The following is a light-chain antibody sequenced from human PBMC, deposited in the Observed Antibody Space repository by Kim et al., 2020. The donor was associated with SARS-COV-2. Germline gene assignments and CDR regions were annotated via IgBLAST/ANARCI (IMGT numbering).Light chain of an antibody. CDR3: QQYYNTPLT. CDR2: WAS. CDR1: QSVLYSSNNKNY. Sequence: DIVMTQSPDYLDVSLGERATINCKSSQSVLYSSNNKNYLAWYQQKPGQPPKLLIYWASTRESGVPDRFSGSGSGTDFTLTISSLQAEDVAVYYCQQYYNTPLTFGGGTKLEI. V-gene: IGKV4-1*01. J-gene: IGKJ4*01.